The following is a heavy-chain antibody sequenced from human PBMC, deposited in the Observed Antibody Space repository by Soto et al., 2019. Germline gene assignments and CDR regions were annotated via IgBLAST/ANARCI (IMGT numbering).Heavy chain of an antibody. V-gene: IGHV1-69*01. J-gene: IGHJ6*02. CDR3: ARFNIVVVPAGTAYYGMHV. CDR1: GGTFSSYA. Sequence: QVQLVQSGAEVKKPGSSVKVSCKASGGTFSSYAISWVRQAPGQGLEWMGGIIPIFGTATYAQKFQGRVTITEEESTNTAYMELSSLRSEDTAVYYCARFNIVVVPAGTAYYGMHVWGQGTTVTVSS. CDR2: IIPIFGTA. D-gene: IGHD2-2*01.